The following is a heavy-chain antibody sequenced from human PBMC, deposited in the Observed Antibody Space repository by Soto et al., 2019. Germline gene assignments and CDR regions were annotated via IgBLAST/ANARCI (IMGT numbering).Heavy chain of an antibody. CDR3: ARDGGDGYNLYYYYYYGMDV. CDR2: INPSGGST. D-gene: IGHD3-16*01. J-gene: IGHJ6*02. Sequence: ASVKVSCKASGYTFTSYYMHWVRQAPGQGLEWMGIINPSGGSTSYAQKFQGRVTMTRDTSTSTVYMELSSLRSEDTAVYYCARDGGDGYNLYYYYYYGMDVWGQGTTVTVSS. V-gene: IGHV1-46*01. CDR1: GYTFTSYY.